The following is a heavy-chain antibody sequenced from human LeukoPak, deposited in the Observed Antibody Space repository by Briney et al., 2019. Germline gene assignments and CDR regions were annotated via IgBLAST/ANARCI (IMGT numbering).Heavy chain of an antibody. Sequence: PGGSLRLSCAASGFTFSSYRMNWVRQAPGKGLEWVSAISNNGGYTYYADSVQGRFTISRDNSKSTLCLQMNSLRAEDTAVYYCAKQLGYCSDGSCYFPYWGQGTLVTVSS. CDR3: AKQLGYCSDGSCYFPY. D-gene: IGHD2-15*01. CDR2: ISNNGGYT. J-gene: IGHJ4*02. CDR1: GFTFSSYR. V-gene: IGHV3-23*01.